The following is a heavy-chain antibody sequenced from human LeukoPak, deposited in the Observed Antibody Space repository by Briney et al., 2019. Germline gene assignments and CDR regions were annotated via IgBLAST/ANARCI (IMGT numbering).Heavy chain of an antibody. Sequence: SETLSLTCTVSGGSISSYYWTWIRQPAGKGLEWIGRIFSSGSSNYNPSLKSRVTMSVDTSKNQFFLKLSSVTAADTAVYYCARDMGFQSNWFDPWGQGTLVTVSS. D-gene: IGHD3-10*01. J-gene: IGHJ5*02. CDR3: ARDMGFQSNWFDP. CDR1: GGSISSYY. CDR2: IFSSGSS. V-gene: IGHV4-4*07.